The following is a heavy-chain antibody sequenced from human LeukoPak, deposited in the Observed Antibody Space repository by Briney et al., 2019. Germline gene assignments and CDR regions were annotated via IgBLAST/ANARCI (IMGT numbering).Heavy chain of an antibody. J-gene: IGHJ4*02. Sequence: PSETLSLTCTVSGGSISSYYWSWIRQPPGKGLEWIGYIYYSGSTNYNPPLKSRVTISVDTSKNQFSLKLSSVTAADTAVYYCARVLGNDLHIDYWGQGTLVTVSS. CDR1: GGSISSYY. CDR2: IYYSGST. D-gene: IGHD1-1*01. V-gene: IGHV4-59*01. CDR3: ARVLGNDLHIDY.